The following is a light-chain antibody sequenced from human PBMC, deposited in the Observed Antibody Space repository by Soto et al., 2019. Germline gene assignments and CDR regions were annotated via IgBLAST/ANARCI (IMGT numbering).Light chain of an antibody. J-gene: IGLJ2*01. Sequence: QSALTQPASVSGSPGQSITIPCTGTSSDVGGYNYVSWYQHHPGKAPKLMIYDVSNRPSGVSDRFSGSKSGNTASLTISGLQAEDEADYYCSSYTSTSTLVVFGGGTQLTVL. CDR2: DVS. V-gene: IGLV2-14*03. CDR3: SSYTSTSTLVV. CDR1: SSDVGGYNY.